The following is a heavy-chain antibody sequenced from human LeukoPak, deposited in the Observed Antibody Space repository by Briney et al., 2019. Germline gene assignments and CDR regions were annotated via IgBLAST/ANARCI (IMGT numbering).Heavy chain of an antibody. CDR2: ISWNSGSI. CDR1: GFTFDDYA. CDR3: AKALYGDYFSLDY. D-gene: IGHD4-17*01. Sequence: GGSLRLSCAASGFTFDDYAMHWVRQAPGKGLEWVSGISWNSGSIGYADSVKGQFTISRDNAKNSLYLQMNSLRAEDMALYYCAKALYGDYFSLDYWGQGTLVTVSS. J-gene: IGHJ4*02. V-gene: IGHV3-9*03.